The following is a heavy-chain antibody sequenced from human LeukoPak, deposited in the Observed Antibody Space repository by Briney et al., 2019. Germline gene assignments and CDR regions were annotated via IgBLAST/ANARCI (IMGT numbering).Heavy chain of an antibody. J-gene: IGHJ4*02. V-gene: IGHV3-53*01. D-gene: IGHD5-24*01. Sequence: GGSLRLSCAASGFTVSSNYMNWVRQAPGKGLEWVSVICGGGNIYYADSVKGRFTISRDNSKNTLYLQMNSLRAEDTAVYYCARGAGYNYSYYFDYWGQGTLVTVSS. CDR2: ICGGGNI. CDR1: GFTVSSNY. CDR3: ARGAGYNYSYYFDY.